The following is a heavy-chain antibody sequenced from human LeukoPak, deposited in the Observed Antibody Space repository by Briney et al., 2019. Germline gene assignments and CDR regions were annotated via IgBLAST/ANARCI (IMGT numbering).Heavy chain of an antibody. CDR2: ISSSGSTI. J-gene: IGHJ4*02. V-gene: IGHV3-48*01. D-gene: IGHD4-17*01. CDR1: GFTFSSYT. Sequence: GGSLRLSCAASGFTFSSYTMNWVRQAPGKGLEWLSYISSSGSTIYYADSVKGRFTISRDNSKNTLYLQMNSLRAEDTAVYYCARDPHPTTAEFIDYWGQGTLVTVSS. CDR3: ARDPHPTTAEFIDY.